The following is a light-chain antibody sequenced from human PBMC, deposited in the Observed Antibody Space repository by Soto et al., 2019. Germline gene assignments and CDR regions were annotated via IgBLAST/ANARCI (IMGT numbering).Light chain of an antibody. CDR3: SSYTSSSTL. J-gene: IGLJ1*01. Sequence: QSVLTQPASVSGSPGQSITISCTGTGSDVGGYNYVSWYQQHPGKAPKLMIYAVTDRPSGVSSRFSGSKSGNTASLTISGLKAEDEDDYYCSSYTSSSTLFGTGTKVTVL. V-gene: IGLV2-14*01. CDR1: GSDVGGYNY. CDR2: AVT.